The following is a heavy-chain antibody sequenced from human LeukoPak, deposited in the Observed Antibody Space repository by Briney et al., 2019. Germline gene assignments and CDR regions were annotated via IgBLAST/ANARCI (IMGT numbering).Heavy chain of an antibody. J-gene: IGHJ6*01. CDR1: GGSFSDYS. CDR2: INHSGRT. CDR3: SILDSSSWLRKTPYYYYYYIIDV. V-gene: IGHV4-34*06. D-gene: IGHD6-13*01. Sequence: MPSETLSLTCTVYGGSFSDYSWSWIRQAPGKGLEWIGEINHSGRTNYNPSLKAPVTISVDTSNIQVPLQLGSVTAAITAVYYFSILDSSSWLRKTPYYYYYYIIDVWAQGTTVTVSS.